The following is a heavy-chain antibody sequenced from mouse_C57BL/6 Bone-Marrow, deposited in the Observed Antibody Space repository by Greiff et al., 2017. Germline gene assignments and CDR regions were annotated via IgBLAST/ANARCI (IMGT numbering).Heavy chain of an antibody. V-gene: IGHV1-75*01. D-gene: IGHD1-1*01. CDR2: IFPGSGST. CDR3: ARRGICYYGSRTGYYAMDY. Sequence: QVQLKQSGPELVKPGASVKISCKASGYTFTDYYINWVKQRPGQGLEWIGWIFPGSGSTYYNEKFKGKATLTVDKSSSTAYMLLSSLTSEDSAVYFCARRGICYYGSRTGYYAMDYWGQGTSVTVSS. CDR1: GYTFTDYY. J-gene: IGHJ4*01.